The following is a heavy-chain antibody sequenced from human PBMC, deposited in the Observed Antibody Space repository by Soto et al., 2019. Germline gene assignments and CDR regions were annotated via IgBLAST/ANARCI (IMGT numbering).Heavy chain of an antibody. CDR1: GFTLSSYW. J-gene: IGHJ4*02. Sequence: GGSLGRCSADTGFTLSSYWMHWVRQAPGKGLVWVSHINSDGSTTNYADSVKGRFTISRDNAKNTLYLQMNSLRAEDTAVYYCARSSGYVDYCGQGTLVTVSS. V-gene: IGHV3-74*01. D-gene: IGHD3-9*01. CDR2: INSDGSTT. CDR3: ARSSGYVDY.